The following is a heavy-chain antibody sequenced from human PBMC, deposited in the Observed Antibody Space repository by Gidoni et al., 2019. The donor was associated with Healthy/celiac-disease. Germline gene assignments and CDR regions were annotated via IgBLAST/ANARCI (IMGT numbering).Heavy chain of an antibody. CDR2: ISSSSSTI. D-gene: IGHD3-22*01. J-gene: IGHJ4*02. CDR1: GFTFSSYS. V-gene: IGHV3-48*02. CDR3: AREAPDSSGPPDY. Sequence: EVQLVESGGGLVQPGGSLRPSCAASGFTFSSYSMNWVRQAPGKGLEWVSYISSSSSTIYYADSVKGRFTISRDNAKNSLYLQMNSLRDEDTAVYYCAREAPDSSGPPDYWGQGTLVTVSS.